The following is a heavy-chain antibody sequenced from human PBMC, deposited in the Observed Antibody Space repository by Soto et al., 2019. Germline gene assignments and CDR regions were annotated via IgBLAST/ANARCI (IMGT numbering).Heavy chain of an antibody. CDR3: ARDFAEGSSTI. Sequence: QVQLVESGGGVVQPGRSLRLSCAASGSTFRNYGMHWVRQAPGKGLEWVAFIWYDGSNKYYADSVKGRFTISRDNSKNTRYLQMNSLRAEDTAVYYCARDFAEGSSTIWGQGTMVTVSS. J-gene: IGHJ3*02. D-gene: IGHD6-13*01. CDR1: GSTFRNYG. V-gene: IGHV3-33*01. CDR2: IWYDGSNK.